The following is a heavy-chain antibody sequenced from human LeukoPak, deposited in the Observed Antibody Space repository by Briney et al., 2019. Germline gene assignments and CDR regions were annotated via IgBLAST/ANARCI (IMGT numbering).Heavy chain of an antibody. CDR2: IYSGGST. Sequence: PGGSLRLSCAASGFTVSSNYMSWVRQAPGKGLEWVSVIYSGGSTYYADSVKGRFTISRDNSKNTLYLQMNGLRAEDTAVYYCARGTYGSIHYYYMDVWGKGTTVTVSS. D-gene: IGHD3-10*01. CDR3: ARGTYGSIHYYYMDV. J-gene: IGHJ6*03. CDR1: GFTVSSNY. V-gene: IGHV3-53*01.